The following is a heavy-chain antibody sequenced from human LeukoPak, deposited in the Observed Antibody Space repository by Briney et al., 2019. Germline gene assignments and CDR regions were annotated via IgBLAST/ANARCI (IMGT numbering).Heavy chain of an antibody. D-gene: IGHD3-10*01. CDR1: GGSFSGYY. Sequence: SETLSLTCAVYGGSFSGYYWSWIRQPPGKGLEWIGEINHSGSTNYNPSLKSRVTISVDTSKNQFSLKLSSVTAADTAVYYCARGGGRQILWFGDQGAPVTVSS. CDR2: INHSGST. V-gene: IGHV4-34*01. CDR3: ARGGGRQILWF. J-gene: IGHJ4*02.